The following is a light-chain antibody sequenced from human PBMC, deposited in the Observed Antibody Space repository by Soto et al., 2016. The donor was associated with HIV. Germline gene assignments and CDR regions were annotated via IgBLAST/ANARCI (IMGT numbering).Light chain of an antibody. CDR2: KAS. V-gene: IGKV1-16*01. Sequence: DIQMTQSPSSLSASVGDRVTITCRASQDINNYLAWFQQKPGKAPKLLISKASSLESGVPSRFSGSGSGTEFTLTISSLQPDDFATYYCQHYNSYPCTFGQGTKLEIK. CDR1: QDINNY. CDR3: QHYNSYPCT. J-gene: IGKJ2*02.